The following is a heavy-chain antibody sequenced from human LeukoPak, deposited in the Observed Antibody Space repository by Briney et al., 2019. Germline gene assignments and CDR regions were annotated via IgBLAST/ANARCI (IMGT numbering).Heavy chain of an antibody. V-gene: IGHV4-4*07. CDR3: ARGGAYGDYYYFDS. D-gene: IGHD4-17*01. Sequence: SETLSLTCTVSGGSISSYYWSWIRQPAGKGLEWIGRIYTSGSTNYNPSLKSRVTMSVDTSKNQFSLKLSSVTAADTAVYFCARGGAYGDYYYFDSWGQGALVTVSS. J-gene: IGHJ4*02. CDR1: GGSISSYY. CDR2: IYTSGST.